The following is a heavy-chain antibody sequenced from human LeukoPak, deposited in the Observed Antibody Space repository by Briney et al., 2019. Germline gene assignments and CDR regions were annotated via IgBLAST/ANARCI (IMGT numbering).Heavy chain of an antibody. V-gene: IGHV1-18*01. CDR3: ARVTSTSLYYYYMDV. D-gene: IGHD2-2*01. CDR1: GYTFTSYG. Sequence: ASVKVSCKASGYTFTSYGISWVRQAPGQGLEWMGWISAYNGNTNYAQKLQGRVTMTTDTSTSTAYMELRSLRSDDTAVYYCARVTSTSLYYYYMDVWGKGTTVTVSS. J-gene: IGHJ6*03. CDR2: ISAYNGNT.